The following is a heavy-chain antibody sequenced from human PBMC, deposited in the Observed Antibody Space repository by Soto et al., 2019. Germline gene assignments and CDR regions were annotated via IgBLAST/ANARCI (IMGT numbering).Heavy chain of an antibody. D-gene: IGHD6-13*01. CDR3: AKGVLDHIAAACYFDY. V-gene: IGHV3-23*01. Sequence: GGSLRLSCAASGFTFSSYAMSWVRQAPWKGLEWVSAISGSGGSTYYADSVKGRFTISRDNSKNTLYLQMNSLRAEDTAVYYCAKGVLDHIAAACYFDYWGQGTLVTVCS. CDR2: ISGSGGST. CDR1: GFTFSSYA. J-gene: IGHJ4*02.